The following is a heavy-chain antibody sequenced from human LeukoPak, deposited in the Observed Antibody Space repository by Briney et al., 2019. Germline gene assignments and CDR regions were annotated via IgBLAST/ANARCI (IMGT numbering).Heavy chain of an antibody. CDR2: IHYSGTT. V-gene: IGHV4-39*01. J-gene: IGHJ4*02. D-gene: IGHD4-17*01. Sequence: PSDTLSLTCAVSGGSISSSISYWAWIRHPPGKGLEWIATIHYSGTTYYNPSLESRVTISVDTSKNQFTLKVISVTAADAAVYYCVRYYAGDYQGSRFFDYWGQGTLVTVSS. CDR3: VRYYAGDYQGSRFFDY. CDR1: GGSISSSISY.